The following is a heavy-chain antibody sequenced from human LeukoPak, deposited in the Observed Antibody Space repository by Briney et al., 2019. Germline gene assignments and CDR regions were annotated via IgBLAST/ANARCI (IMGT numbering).Heavy chain of an antibody. Sequence: GGSLRLSCAASGFTFDDYAMHWVRQAPGKGLEWVSGISWNSISIGYADSVKGRFTISRDHAKNSLYLQMNSLRAEDTALYYCAKALSYSITAATDYWGQGTLVTVSS. CDR2: ISWNSISI. J-gene: IGHJ4*02. V-gene: IGHV3-9*01. CDR1: GFTFDDYA. D-gene: IGHD6-25*01. CDR3: AKALSYSITAATDY.